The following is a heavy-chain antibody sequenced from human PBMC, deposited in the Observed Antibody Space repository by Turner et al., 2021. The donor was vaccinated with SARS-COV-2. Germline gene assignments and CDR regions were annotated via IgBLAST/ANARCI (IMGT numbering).Heavy chain of an antibody. V-gene: IGHV3-49*04. J-gene: IGHJ4*02. D-gene: IGHD3-22*01. CDR2: IRSKAFGGTT. Sequence: EVQLVEAEGGLAQAGRSLILSCTPAEFTLGSYAINWGRQAPGKGLEWVGFIRSKAFGGTTEYAASVKGRFSISRDDSTGIAYLKMSILKTEDTAVYYGARAPLVRRSSGYYGGYWGQGTLVIVSS. CDR1: EFTLGSYA. CDR3: ARAPLVRRSSGYYGGY.